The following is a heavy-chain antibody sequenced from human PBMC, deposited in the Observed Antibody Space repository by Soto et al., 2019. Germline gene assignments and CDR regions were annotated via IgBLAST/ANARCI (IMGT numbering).Heavy chain of an antibody. V-gene: IGHV1-18*01. CDR2: ISAYNGNT. Sequence: ASVKVSCKASGYTFTGYGISWVRQAPGQGLEWMGWISAYNGNTNYAQKLQGRVTMTTDTSTSTAYMELRSLRSDDTAVYYCARDPNWNLRNYYYYYGMDVWGQGTTVTVSS. CDR3: ARDPNWNLRNYYYYYGMDV. CDR1: GYTFTGYG. J-gene: IGHJ6*02. D-gene: IGHD1-7*01.